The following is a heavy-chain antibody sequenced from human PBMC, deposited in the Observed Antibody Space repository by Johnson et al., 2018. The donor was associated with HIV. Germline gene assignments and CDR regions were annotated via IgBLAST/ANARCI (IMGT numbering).Heavy chain of an antibody. CDR1: GFTVSSNY. CDR3: AKVMGYIYGLYFDAFDI. D-gene: IGHD5-18*01. V-gene: IGHV3-66*03. J-gene: IGHJ3*02. CDR2: ICSGGST. Sequence: VQLVESGGGLIQPGGSLRLSCAASGFTVSSNYMSWVRQAPGKGLEWVSVICSGGSTFYADSVKGHFTISRDNSKNTLYLQMNSLRAEDTAVYYCAKVMGYIYGLYFDAFDIWGQGTMVTVSS.